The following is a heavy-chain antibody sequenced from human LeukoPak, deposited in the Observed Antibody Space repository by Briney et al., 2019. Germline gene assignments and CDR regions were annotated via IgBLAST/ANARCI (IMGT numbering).Heavy chain of an antibody. J-gene: IGHJ5*02. CDR2: IYYSGNT. D-gene: IGHD1-26*01. CDR3: ARQSIVGATTGKGRRRNWFDP. Sequence: PSETLSLTCSVSGGSISSRGYYWGWIRQPPGRGLEWIGSIYYSGNTNHNPSLKSRVTISVDTSKNQFSLKLSSVTAADTAVYYCARQSIVGATTGKGRRRNWFDPWGQGTLVTVSS. V-gene: IGHV4-39*07. CDR1: GGSISSRGYY.